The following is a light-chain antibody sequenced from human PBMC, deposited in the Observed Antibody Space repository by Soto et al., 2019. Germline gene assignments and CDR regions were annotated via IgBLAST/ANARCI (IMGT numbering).Light chain of an antibody. V-gene: IGKV1-9*01. CDR2: GAS. CDR1: QGISSY. CDR3: QQLYRYPLS. Sequence: ELTQSPSSLSASIGDRVTITCRASQGISSYLAWYQQKPCKVPNLLISGASTLQSGVPSRFSGSGSGTEFTLTISSLQPEDFATYYCQQLYRYPLSFGGGTKVE. J-gene: IGKJ4*01.